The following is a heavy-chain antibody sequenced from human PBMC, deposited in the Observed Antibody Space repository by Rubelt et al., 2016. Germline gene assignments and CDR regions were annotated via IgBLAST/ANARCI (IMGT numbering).Heavy chain of an antibody. CDR1: GASISSYY. Sequence: QVQLQESGPGLVKPSETLSLTCTVSGASISSYYWSWIRQPPGKGLEWIGYIPSSGSTNYNPSLKSRLTISGETSKNQFSLKLSSVTAADTAVYYCARYHGIFYYVDYWGQGMLVTVSS. D-gene: IGHD2/OR15-2a*01. J-gene: IGHJ4*02. CDR3: ARYHGIFYYVDY. V-gene: IGHV4-59*01. CDR2: IPSSGST.